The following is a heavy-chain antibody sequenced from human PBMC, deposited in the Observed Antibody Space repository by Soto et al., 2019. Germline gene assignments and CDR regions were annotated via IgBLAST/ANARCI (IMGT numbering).Heavy chain of an antibody. J-gene: IGHJ4*02. CDR2: INHSGST. V-gene: IGHV4-34*01. CDR1: GGSFSGYY. D-gene: IGHD6-6*01. CDR3: ARGGIAARPSMARHRY. Sequence: SETLSLTCAVYGGSFSGYYWSWIRQPPGKGLEWIGEINHSGSTNYNPSLKSRVTISVDTSKNQFSLKLSSVTAADTAVYYCARGGIAARPSMARHRYWGQGTLVTVSS.